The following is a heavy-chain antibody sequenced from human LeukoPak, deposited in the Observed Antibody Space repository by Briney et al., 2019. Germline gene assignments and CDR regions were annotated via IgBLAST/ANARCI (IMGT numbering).Heavy chain of an antibody. CDR3: ARSDDYDILTGEGAFDI. V-gene: IGHV1-18*01. CDR1: GYTFTSYS. D-gene: IGHD3-9*01. J-gene: IGHJ3*02. Sequence: ASVKVSCKASGYTFTSYSISWVRQAPGQGLEWMGWISAYNGNTNYAQKLQGRVTMTTDTSTSTAYMELRSLRSDDTAVYYCARSDDYDILTGEGAFDIWGQGTMVTVSS. CDR2: ISAYNGNT.